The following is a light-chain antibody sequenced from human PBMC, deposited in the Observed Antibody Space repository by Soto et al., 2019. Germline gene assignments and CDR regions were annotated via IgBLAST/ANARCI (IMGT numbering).Light chain of an antibody. CDR3: QKYNSSPIT. CDR1: QGIAPY. J-gene: IGKJ4*01. V-gene: IGKV1-27*01. Sequence: DVQMTQSPSSLSAFVGDRVTITCRASQGIAPYLAWFQQKPGKVPKLLIYATSTLQSGVPSRFSGSGSGTDFTLTINSLQPEDVGTYYCQKYNSSPITFGGGTKVEIK. CDR2: ATS.